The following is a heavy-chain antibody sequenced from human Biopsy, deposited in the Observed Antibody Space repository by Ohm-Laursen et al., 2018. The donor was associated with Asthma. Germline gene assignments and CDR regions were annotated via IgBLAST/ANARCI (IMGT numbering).Heavy chain of an antibody. D-gene: IGHD4-17*01. Sequence: VASVKASCKLSGYSLTGLSMHWVRQAPGQGLGWLGGHDHEEGGTVNARRFQGRVTMTEDTSTDTAYMELSSLSSDDTAVYYCASDFPKDYVRYNFQFWGQGTLVTVSS. CDR1: GYSLTGLS. V-gene: IGHV1-24*01. CDR2: HDHEEGGT. CDR3: ASDFPKDYVRYNFQF. J-gene: IGHJ4*02.